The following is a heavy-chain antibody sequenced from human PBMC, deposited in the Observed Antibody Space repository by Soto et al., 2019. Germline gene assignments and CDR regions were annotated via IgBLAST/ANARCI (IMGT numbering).Heavy chain of an antibody. V-gene: IGHV4-31*03. J-gene: IGHJ4*02. CDR3: AGGSVGGSGSYSGWIDY. CDR2: IYYSGST. Sequence: QVQLQESGPGLVKPSQTLSLTCTVSGGSISSGGYYWSWIRQHPGKGLEWIGYIYYSGSTYYNPSLKSRVTISVDTSKNRFSLKLSSVTAADTAVYYCAGGSVGGSGSYSGWIDYWGQGTLVTVSS. D-gene: IGHD3-10*01. CDR1: GGSISSGGYY.